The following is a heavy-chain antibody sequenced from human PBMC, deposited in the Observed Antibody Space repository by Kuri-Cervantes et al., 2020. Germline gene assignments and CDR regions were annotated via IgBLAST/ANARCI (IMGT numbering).Heavy chain of an antibody. Sequence: GGSLRLSCAASGFTVSSNYMSWVRQAPGKGLEWVAVISYDGSNKYYADSVKGRFTISRDNSKNTLYLQMNSLRAEDTAVYYCAKDSGYYYDSSGPPFDYWGQGTLVTVSS. J-gene: IGHJ4*02. CDR1: GFTVSSNY. CDR3: AKDSGYYYDSSGPPFDY. V-gene: IGHV3-30*18. CDR2: ISYDGSNK. D-gene: IGHD3-22*01.